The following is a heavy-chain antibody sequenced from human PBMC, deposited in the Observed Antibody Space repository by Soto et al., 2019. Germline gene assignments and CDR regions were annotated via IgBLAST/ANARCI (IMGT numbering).Heavy chain of an antibody. CDR3: ARVRVGYCSGGSCAEGFDP. D-gene: IGHD2-15*01. CDR2: IIPILGIA. V-gene: IGHV1-69*02. J-gene: IGHJ5*02. CDR1: GGTFSSYT. Sequence: QVQLVQSGAEVKKPGSSVKVSCKASGGTFSSYTISWVRQAPGQGLEWMGRIIPILGIANYAQKFQGRVTITADKSTSTAYMERSSLRSEDTAVYYCARVRVGYCSGGSCAEGFDPWGQGTLVTVSS.